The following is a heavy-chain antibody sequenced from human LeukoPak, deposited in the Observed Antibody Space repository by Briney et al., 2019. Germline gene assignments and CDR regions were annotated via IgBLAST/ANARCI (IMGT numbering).Heavy chain of an antibody. CDR2: INHSGST. D-gene: IGHD3-22*01. CDR3: ARARGYPTNDY. Sequence: SETLSLTCAVYGGSFSGYYWSWIRQPPGKGLEWIGEINHSGSTNYNPSLKSRVTISVDTSKNQFSLKLSSVTAADTAVYYCARARGYPTNDYWGQGTLVTVSS. J-gene: IGHJ4*02. V-gene: IGHV4-34*01. CDR1: GGSFSGYY.